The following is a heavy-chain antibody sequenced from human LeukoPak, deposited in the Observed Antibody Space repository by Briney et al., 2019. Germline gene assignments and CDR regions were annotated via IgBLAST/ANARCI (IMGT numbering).Heavy chain of an antibody. V-gene: IGHV4-34*01. D-gene: IGHD3-3*01. J-gene: IGHJ6*03. CDR1: GGSFSGYY. CDR3: ARDDFGVALGGV. CDR2: IYHTGST. Sequence: PSETLSLTCAVYGGSFSGYYWSWIRQSPGKGLEWIGQIYHTGSTNYNPSLKSRVTILLDRSKNQFSLKLSSVTAADTAVYYCARDDFGVALGGVWGMGTTVIV.